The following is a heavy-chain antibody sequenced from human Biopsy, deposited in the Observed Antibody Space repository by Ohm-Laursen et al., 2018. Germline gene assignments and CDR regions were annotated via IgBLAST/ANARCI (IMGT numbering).Heavy chain of an antibody. V-gene: IGHV4-59*01. CDR2: IYYSGST. CDR3: ARVGAGAPSIDYFDY. Sequence: GTLSLTCTVSGDSISSYYWSWIRQPPGKGLEWVGYIYYSGSTNYNPSLRSRVTISVGRSKNQFSLELSSVTAADTAVYYCARVGAGAPSIDYFDYWGQGALVTVSS. J-gene: IGHJ4*02. CDR1: GDSISSYY. D-gene: IGHD1-26*01.